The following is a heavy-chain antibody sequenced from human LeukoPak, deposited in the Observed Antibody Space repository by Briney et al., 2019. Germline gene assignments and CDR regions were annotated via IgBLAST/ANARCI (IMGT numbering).Heavy chain of an antibody. Sequence: PGGSLRLSCADSGFTLSSYLLHWVRHAPGRGLVWVSRINIDGGSTSYADSVKGRFTISRYNAKNTLYLQMNSLRAEDTAVYYCTSDLLQWLSENDCWGQGTLVTASS. CDR3: TSDLLQWLSENDC. D-gene: IGHD6-19*01. J-gene: IGHJ4*02. CDR2: INIDGGST. CDR1: GFTLSSYL. V-gene: IGHV3-74*01.